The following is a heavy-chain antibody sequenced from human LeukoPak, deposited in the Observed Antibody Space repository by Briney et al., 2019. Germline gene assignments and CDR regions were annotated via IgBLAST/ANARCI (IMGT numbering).Heavy chain of an antibody. V-gene: IGHV3-7*01. CDR2: IKEDGSDE. CDR3: ARDLADYGFDY. CDR1: GFSFSGHW. Sequence: GGSLRLSCAASGFSFSGHWMNWVRQAPGKGLEWVANIKEDGSDENYMDSVKGRFTISRDNAKNSLYLQMNSLRAEDTAVYYCARDLADYGFDYWGQGTLVTVSS. D-gene: IGHD4-17*01. J-gene: IGHJ4*02.